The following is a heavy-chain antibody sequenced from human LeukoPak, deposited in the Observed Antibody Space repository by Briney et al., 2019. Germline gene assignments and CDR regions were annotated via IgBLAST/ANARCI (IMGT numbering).Heavy chain of an antibody. CDR1: GFTFSSYA. J-gene: IGHJ3*02. Sequence: GGSLRLSCAASGFTFSSYAMSWVRQAPGKGLEWVSAISGSGDSTYYADSVKGRFTISRDNSKNTLYLQMNSLRAEDTAVYYCAKFLLWFGEQYPSGDDGAFDIWGQGTMVTVSS. D-gene: IGHD3-10*01. CDR2: ISGSGDST. CDR3: AKFLLWFGEQYPSGDDGAFDI. V-gene: IGHV3-23*01.